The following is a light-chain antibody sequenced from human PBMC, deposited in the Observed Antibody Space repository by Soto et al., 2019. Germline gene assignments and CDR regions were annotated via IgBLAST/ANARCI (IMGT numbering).Light chain of an antibody. CDR1: ESVSSSY. V-gene: IGKV3-20*01. J-gene: IGKJ5*01. Sequence: EIVLTQSPDTLSLSPGEGATLSCRASESVSSSYLAWYQQRPGQAPRLLIYGASSRATGIPDRFSGSGSGTDFTLTISRLEPEDFAVYYCHQYGTSTITFGPGTRLEIK. CDR2: GAS. CDR3: HQYGTSTIT.